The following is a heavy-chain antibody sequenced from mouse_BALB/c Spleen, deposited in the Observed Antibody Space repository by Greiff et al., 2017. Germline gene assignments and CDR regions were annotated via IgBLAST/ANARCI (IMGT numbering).Heavy chain of an antibody. V-gene: IGHV1S81*02. CDR2: INPSNGRT. Sequence: QVHVKQPGAELVKPGASVKLSCKASGYTFTSYWMHWVKQRPGQGLEWIGEINPSNGRTNYNEKFKSKATLTVDKSSSTAYMQLSSLTSEDSAVYYCARAGLTTVVDAMDYRGQGTSVTVSS. D-gene: IGHD1-1*01. CDR1: GYTFTSYW. CDR3: ARAGLTTVVDAMDY. J-gene: IGHJ4*01.